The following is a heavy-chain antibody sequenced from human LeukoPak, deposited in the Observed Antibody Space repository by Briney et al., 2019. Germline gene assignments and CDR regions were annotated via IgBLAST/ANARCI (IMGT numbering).Heavy chain of an antibody. CDR3: ARRSLSLYYFDY. D-gene: IGHD1-26*01. Sequence: GRSLRLSCAASGFTFDDYAMHWVRQAPGKGLEWVSGISWNSGSIGYADSVKGRFTISRDNAKNSLYLQMNSLRAEDTAVYYCARRSLSLYYFDYWGQGTLVTVSS. V-gene: IGHV3-9*01. CDR1: GFTFDDYA. J-gene: IGHJ4*02. CDR2: ISWNSGSI.